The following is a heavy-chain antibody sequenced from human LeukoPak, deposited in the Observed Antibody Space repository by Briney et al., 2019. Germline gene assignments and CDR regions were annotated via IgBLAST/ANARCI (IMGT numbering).Heavy chain of an antibody. J-gene: IGHJ1*01. V-gene: IGHV3-74*01. D-gene: IGHD3-22*01. Sequence: GGSLRLSCEASGFTFSRYWMHWVRQAPGKGLAWVSRIKSDGKTNYADSVKGRFTISRDNAKNTVSLQMDSLRAEDTGVYYCARAPSDVGGYYPEYFRHWGQGTLVTVSS. CDR1: GFTFSRYW. CDR3: ARAPSDVGGYYPEYFRH. CDR2: IKSDGKT.